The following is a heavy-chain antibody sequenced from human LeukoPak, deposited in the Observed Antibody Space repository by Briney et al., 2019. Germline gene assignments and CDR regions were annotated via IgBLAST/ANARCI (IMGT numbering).Heavy chain of an antibody. CDR3: ARGGTTFLWGAYNWFDP. Sequence: ASVKVSCKASGYTFTSYGISWVRQAPGQGLEWMGWISAYNGNTNYAQKLQGRVTMTTDTSTSTAYMELRSLRSDDTAVYYCARGGTTFLWGAYNWFDPWGQGTLVTVSS. CDR2: ISAYNGNT. V-gene: IGHV1-18*01. CDR1: GYTFTSYG. D-gene: IGHD3-9*01. J-gene: IGHJ5*02.